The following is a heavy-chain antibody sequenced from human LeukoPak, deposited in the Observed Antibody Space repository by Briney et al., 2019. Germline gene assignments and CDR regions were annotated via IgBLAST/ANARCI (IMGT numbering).Heavy chain of an antibody. V-gene: IGHV3-9*01. D-gene: IGHD3-22*01. CDR1: GFTFDDYA. Sequence: GGSLRLSCAASGFTFDDYAMHWVRQAPGKGLEWVSGISWNSGSIGYADSVKGRFTISRDNAKNSLYLQMNSLRAEDTAVYYCARVDDSSGYYQQPFDYWGQGTLVTVSS. J-gene: IGHJ4*02. CDR2: ISWNSGSI. CDR3: ARVDDSSGYYQQPFDY.